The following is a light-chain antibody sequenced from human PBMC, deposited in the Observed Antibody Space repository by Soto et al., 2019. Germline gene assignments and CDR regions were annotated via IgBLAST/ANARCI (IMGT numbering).Light chain of an antibody. CDR2: WAS. V-gene: IGKV4-1*01. Sequence: DIVMTQSPDSLAVSLGERATINCKSSLSVLHTSNNKNYLAWYQQKPGQPPKLLIYWASTRESGVPDRFSGSGSGTDFTHTISSLQAEDVAVYYCQQYYSTPPYTFGQGTKLEIK. J-gene: IGKJ2*01. CDR1: LSVLHTSNNKNY. CDR3: QQYYSTPPYT.